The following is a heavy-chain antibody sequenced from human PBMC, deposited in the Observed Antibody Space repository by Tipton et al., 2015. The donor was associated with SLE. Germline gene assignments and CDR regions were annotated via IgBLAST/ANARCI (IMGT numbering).Heavy chain of an antibody. Sequence: TLSLTCTVSGGSISSGGYYWSWIRQHPGKGLEWIGYIYYSGSTYYNPSLKSRVTISVDTSKNQFSLKLSSVTAADTAVYYCARGKSSSSWYVGYWGQGTLVTVSS. CDR3: ARGKSSSSWYVGY. CDR1: GGSISSGGYY. CDR2: IYYSGST. V-gene: IGHV4-31*03. D-gene: IGHD6-13*01. J-gene: IGHJ4*02.